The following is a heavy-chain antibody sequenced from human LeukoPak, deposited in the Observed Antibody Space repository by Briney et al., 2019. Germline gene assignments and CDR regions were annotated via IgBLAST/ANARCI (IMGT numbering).Heavy chain of an antibody. J-gene: IGHJ3*02. D-gene: IGHD3-22*01. CDR2: IYTSGST. CDR3: ARDYYDSSGYFDAFDI. Sequence: SETLSLTCTVSGGSISSGSYYWSWIRQPAGKGLEWIGRIYTSGSTNYNPSLKSRVTISVDTSKNQFSLKLSSVTAADTAVYYCARDYYDSSGYFDAFDIWGQGTMVTVSS. V-gene: IGHV4-61*02. CDR1: GGSISSGSYY.